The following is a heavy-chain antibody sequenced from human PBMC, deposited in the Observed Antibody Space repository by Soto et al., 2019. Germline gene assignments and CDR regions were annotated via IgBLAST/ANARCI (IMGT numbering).Heavy chain of an antibody. J-gene: IGHJ4*02. CDR2: IYRYDDDKA. CDR3: ARDRDFFWGSLDS. V-gene: IGHV3-66*01. Sequence: EVQVVESGGGSVQPGGSLRLACEASGFTVSDNDMNWVRQAPGRGLEWVALIYRYDDDKAYYTDSVKGRFTISRDTSTNTVLLQMNSLRAEDTARDYCARDRDFFWGSLDSWGQGTLVTVSS. CDR1: GFTVSDND. D-gene: IGHD3-16*01.